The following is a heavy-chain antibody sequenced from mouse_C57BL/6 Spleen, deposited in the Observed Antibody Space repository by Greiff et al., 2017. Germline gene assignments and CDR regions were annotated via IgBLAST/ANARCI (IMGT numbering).Heavy chain of an antibody. J-gene: IGHJ4*01. CDR2: IYPGDGDT. CDR3: AREEYYCSNSLGAMDD. CDR1: GYAFSSYW. Sequence: QVQLKQSGAELVKPGASVKISCKASGYAFSSYWMNWVKQRPGQGLEWIGQIYPGDGDTNYNGKFKGKATLTADKSSSTAYMQLSSLTSEDSAVYFCAREEYYCSNSLGAMDDWGKGTTVTVSS. D-gene: IGHD2-5*01. V-gene: IGHV1-80*01.